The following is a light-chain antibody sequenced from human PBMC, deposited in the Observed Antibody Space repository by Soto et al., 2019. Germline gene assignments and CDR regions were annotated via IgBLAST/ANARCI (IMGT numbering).Light chain of an antibody. V-gene: IGKV3-20*01. J-gene: IGKJ1*01. CDR2: GAS. CDR3: QQYGSSGT. Sequence: ENVLTQSPGSPCPSPGERAPLSRRASQSVSNNYLAWYQQKPGQAPRLLIYGASNRATGIPDRFSGSGSGTDFTLTISRLEPEDFAVYYCQQYGSSGTFGQGTTVDIK. CDR1: QSVSNNY.